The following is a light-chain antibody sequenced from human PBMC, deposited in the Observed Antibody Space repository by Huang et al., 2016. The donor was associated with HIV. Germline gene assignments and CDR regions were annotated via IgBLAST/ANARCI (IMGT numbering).Light chain of an antibody. CDR3: QRYNSVPRM. Sequence: DMQMTQSPSSLSASVGARVTLSCRATQAIDKYLAWYQQKPGRVPNLLIYCATTLQSGVPSRFSGSGSGTNFTLTIASLQPEDVATYYCQRYNSVPRMFGQGTKVEIK. CDR2: CAT. J-gene: IGKJ1*01. CDR1: QAIDKY. V-gene: IGKV1-27*01.